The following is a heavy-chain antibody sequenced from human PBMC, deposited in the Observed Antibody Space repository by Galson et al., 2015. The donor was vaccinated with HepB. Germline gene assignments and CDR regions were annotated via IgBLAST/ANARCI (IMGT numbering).Heavy chain of an antibody. D-gene: IGHD5-24*01. CDR2: IYSNGNT. CDR3: MRRWQ. CDR1: EFTVSNNY. Sequence: SPRLSCAASEFTVSNNYMSWVRQAPGKGPEWVSLIYSNGNTRYADSVRGRFTISRDNSKNTLYLQMNSLTAEDTAVYYCMRRWQWGQGTLVIVSS. V-gene: IGHV3-53*01. J-gene: IGHJ4*02.